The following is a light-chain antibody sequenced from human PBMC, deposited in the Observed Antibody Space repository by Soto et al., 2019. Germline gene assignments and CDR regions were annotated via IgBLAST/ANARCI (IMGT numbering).Light chain of an antibody. CDR3: QQYNTYST. J-gene: IGKJ5*01. CDR2: DAS. V-gene: IGKV1-5*01. CDR1: QSISRW. Sequence: DIQMTQSPSTLSAAVGDRVTITCRASQSISRWSSWYQQKPVKAPQALIYDASSLKSGVPSRFSGNGSGTEFTLTISSLQPDDFATYYCQQYNTYSTFGQGTRLETK.